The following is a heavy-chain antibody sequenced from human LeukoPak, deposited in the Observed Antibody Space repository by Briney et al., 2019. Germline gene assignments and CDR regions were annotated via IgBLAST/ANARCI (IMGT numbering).Heavy chain of an antibody. D-gene: IGHD4-17*01. CDR1: GFTVSSDF. J-gene: IGHJ4*02. CDR3: ARQRGTTVTTYQVN. V-gene: IGHV3-66*04. Sequence: GSLRLSCAGSGFTVSSDFMIWVRQAPGRGLEWVSILYGGGNTYYGGSVKDRFTISRDNSKNTLYLQMNSLRAEDTAVYYCARQRGTTVTTYQVNWGQGTLVTVSS. CDR2: LYGGGNT.